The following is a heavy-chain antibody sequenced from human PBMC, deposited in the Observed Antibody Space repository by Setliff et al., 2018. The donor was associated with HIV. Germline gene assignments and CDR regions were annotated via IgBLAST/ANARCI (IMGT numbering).Heavy chain of an antibody. CDR1: GFTFGDYY. Sequence: VGSLRLSCVASGFTFGDYYMTWIRQAPGKGLEWISHITTSEDSRFYADSVKGRFTISRDNARNSLFLQMNGLRPDDTAMYYCARISREDVIISFFFDSWGQGIPVTVSS. CDR2: ITTSEDSR. J-gene: IGHJ4*02. D-gene: IGHD3-22*01. V-gene: IGHV3-11*04. CDR3: ARISREDVIISFFFDS.